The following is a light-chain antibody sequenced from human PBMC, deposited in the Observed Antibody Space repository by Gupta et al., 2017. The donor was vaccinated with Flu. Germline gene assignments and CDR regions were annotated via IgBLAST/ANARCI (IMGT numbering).Light chain of an antibody. Sequence: TISCIGTSIDVGGYNYVSWYQQHPGKAPKLMIYEVSKRPSGVPDRFSGSKSGNTASLTVSGLQAEDEADHYCSSYVGSDRPHVIFGGGTKLTVL. CDR3: SSYVGSDRPHVI. V-gene: IGLV2-8*01. CDR1: SIDVGGYNY. CDR2: EVS. J-gene: IGLJ2*01.